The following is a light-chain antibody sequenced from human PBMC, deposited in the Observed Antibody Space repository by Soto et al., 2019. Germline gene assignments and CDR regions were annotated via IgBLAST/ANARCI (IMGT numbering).Light chain of an antibody. V-gene: IGLV2-11*01. CDR2: DVS. CDR3: CSYAGSYTFVV. J-gene: IGLJ1*01. CDR1: SSDVGGYNY. Sequence: QSALAQPRSVCGDPGPSVTISCTGTSSDVGGYNYVSWYQQHPGKAPKLMIYDVSKRPSGVPDRFSGSKSGNTASLTISGLQAEDEADYYCCSYAGSYTFVVFGTGTKVTVL.